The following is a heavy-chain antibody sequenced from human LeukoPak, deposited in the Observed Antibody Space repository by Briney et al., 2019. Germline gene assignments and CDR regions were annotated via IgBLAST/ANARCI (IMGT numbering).Heavy chain of an antibody. D-gene: IGHD6-19*01. J-gene: IGHJ6*02. CDR1: GYTFTCYY. CDR3: ARGDMEQWLAHYYYGMDV. V-gene: IGHV1-2*02. Sequence: ASVKVSCKASGYTFTCYYMHWVRQAPGQGLEWMGWINPNSGGTNYAQKFQGRVTMTRDTSISTAYMELSRLRSDDTAVYYCARGDMEQWLAHYYYGMDVWGQGTTVTVSS. CDR2: INPNSGGT.